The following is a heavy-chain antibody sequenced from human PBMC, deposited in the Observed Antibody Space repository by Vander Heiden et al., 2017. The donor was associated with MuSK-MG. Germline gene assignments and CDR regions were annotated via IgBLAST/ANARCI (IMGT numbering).Heavy chain of an antibody. CDR2: INHSGST. J-gene: IGHJ2*01. CDR1: GGSFSGYY. D-gene: IGHD1-26*01. Sequence: QVQLQQWGAGLLKPSETLSLTCAVYGGSFSGYYWSWIRQPPGKGLEWIGEINHSGSTNYKTSLKRRVSISVDTSKNQFSRKLRSVTAAETAVYYCARESLQVGVTTMRWYFDLWGRGPMVTVSS. CDR3: ARESLQVGVTTMRWYFDL. V-gene: IGHV4-34*01.